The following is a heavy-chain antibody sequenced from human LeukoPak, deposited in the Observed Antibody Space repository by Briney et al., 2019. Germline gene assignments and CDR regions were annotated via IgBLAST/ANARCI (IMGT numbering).Heavy chain of an antibody. V-gene: IGHV3-30*18. CDR2: TSADDSDQ. Sequence: GGSLRLSCAASGFIFSRHGMHWVRQAPGKGLEWMAFTSADDSDQYYADSVKGRFTISRDNSKNTLYLQLSSLSAEDTAMYYCAKEGESGYSGGFDHWGQGTLVTVSS. CDR1: GFIFSRHG. J-gene: IGHJ4*02. CDR3: AKEGESGYSGGFDH. D-gene: IGHD3-3*01.